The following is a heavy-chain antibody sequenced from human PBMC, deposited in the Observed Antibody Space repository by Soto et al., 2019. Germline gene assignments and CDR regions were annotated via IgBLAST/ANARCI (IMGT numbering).Heavy chain of an antibody. D-gene: IGHD5-12*01. V-gene: IGHV4-34*01. CDR3: ARGQEGVVATH. Sequence: QVQLQQWGAGLLKPSETLSLNCAVNGGSLSGYYWSWIRQPPGKGLEWIGEIKDGGRTNYSPSLKSRATRSADTSNNQFSLRLYSVPAADTGVYYCARGQEGVVATHWDQGTLVTVSS. CDR1: GGSLSGYY. CDR2: IKDGGRT. J-gene: IGHJ4*02.